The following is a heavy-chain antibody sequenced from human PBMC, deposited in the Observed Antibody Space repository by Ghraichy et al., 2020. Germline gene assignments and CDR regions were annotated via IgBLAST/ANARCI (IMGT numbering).Heavy chain of an antibody. Sequence: SETLSLTCTVSGGSISSYYWSWIRQPPGKGLEWIGYIYYSGSTNYNPSLKSRVTISVDTSKNQFSLKLSSVTAADTAVYYCARLHYSGYDIGAFDIWGQGTMVTVSS. D-gene: IGHD5-12*01. V-gene: IGHV4-59*08. CDR2: IYYSGST. J-gene: IGHJ3*02. CDR1: GGSISSYY. CDR3: ARLHYSGYDIGAFDI.